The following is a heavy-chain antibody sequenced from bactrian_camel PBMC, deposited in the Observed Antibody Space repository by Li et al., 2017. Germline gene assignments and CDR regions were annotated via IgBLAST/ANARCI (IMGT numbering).Heavy chain of an antibody. D-gene: IGHD5*01. V-gene: IGHV3S40*01. Sequence: VQLVESGGGSVQPGGSLRLSCATAGFTFSRYAMRWVRQAPGRGLEWVSAINSGGSSTFYAGSVKGRFTISQGDAKNTVYLQMNSLKPDDSSVYYCSQSPNYGLACRGQGTQVTVS. CDR1: GFTFSRYA. CDR2: INSGGSST. J-gene: IGHJ4*01. CDR3: SQSPNYGLAC.